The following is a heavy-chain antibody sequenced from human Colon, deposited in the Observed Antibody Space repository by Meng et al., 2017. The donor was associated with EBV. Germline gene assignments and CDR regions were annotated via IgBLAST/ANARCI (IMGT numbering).Heavy chain of an antibody. D-gene: IGHD3-10*01. J-gene: IGHJ4*02. V-gene: IGHV3-74*01. Sequence: EWQLVGPGGASVQPGGSLRLSFAASGLPLSLYWMHWVRQVPGKGLVWVSRIDSDGGSITYADSVKGRFTISKDDAKNTLYLQMNSLRAEDTAIYYCARVRGATRGWLDYWGQGTLVTVSS. CDR1: GLPLSLYW. CDR2: IDSDGGSI. CDR3: ARVRGATRGWLDY.